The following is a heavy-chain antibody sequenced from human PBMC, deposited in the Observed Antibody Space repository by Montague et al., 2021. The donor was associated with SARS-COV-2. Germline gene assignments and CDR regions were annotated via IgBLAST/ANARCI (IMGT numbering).Heavy chain of an antibody. CDR1: GGSFSGYY. J-gene: IGHJ6*02. Sequence: SETLSLTCAVYGGSFSGYYWIGDINHSGSTNYNPSLKSRVTISVDTSKNQFSLTLSSVTAADTAVYYCACGEITTRGLIYYYGMDVWGQGTTVTVSS. CDR3: ACGEITTRGLIYYYGMDV. CDR2: INHSGST. D-gene: IGHD4-11*01. V-gene: IGHV4-34*01.